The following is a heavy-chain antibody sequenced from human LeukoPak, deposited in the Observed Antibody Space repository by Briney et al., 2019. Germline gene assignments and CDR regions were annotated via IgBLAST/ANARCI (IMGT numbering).Heavy chain of an antibody. J-gene: IGHJ4*02. D-gene: IGHD3-10*01. CDR2: IKRDGSEK. V-gene: IGHV3-7*03. CDR3: ARGYGSGSCLDY. Sequence: GGSLRLSCAASGFTFTSFCLNWVRQAPGKGLEWVANIKRDGSEKYYVDSVKGLFTISRDNAKNSLYLQMNNLRAEDTAVYYCARGYGSGSCLDYWGQGTLVTVSS. CDR1: GFTFTSFC.